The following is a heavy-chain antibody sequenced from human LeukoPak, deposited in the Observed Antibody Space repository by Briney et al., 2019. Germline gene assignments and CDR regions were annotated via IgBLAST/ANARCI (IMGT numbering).Heavy chain of an antibody. CDR2: ISYDGSNK. CDR3: ARRYYDILTGYPYYFDY. Sequence: GGSLRLSCAASGFTFSSYAMHWVRQAPGKGLEWVAIISYDGSNKYYADSVKGRFTISRDNSKNTLYLQMNSLRAEDTAVYYCARRYYDILTGYPYYFDYWGQGTLVTVSS. D-gene: IGHD3-9*01. V-gene: IGHV3-30-3*01. CDR1: GFTFSSYA. J-gene: IGHJ4*02.